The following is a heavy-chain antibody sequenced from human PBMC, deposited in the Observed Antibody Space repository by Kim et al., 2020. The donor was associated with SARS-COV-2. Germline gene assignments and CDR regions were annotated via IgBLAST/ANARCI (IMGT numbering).Heavy chain of an antibody. CDR1: DFSVASGYY. D-gene: IGHD6-19*01. CDR2: IYHSGTT. CDR3: ARAKAKGGLVKLGAVDS. J-gene: IGHJ5*01. V-gene: IGHV4-38-2*02. Sequence: SETLSLTCTVSDFSVASGYYWAWIRQPPGKGLEWIGSIYHSGTTYYTPSLKSRLTMSVDTSKNHFSLKPNSVTAADKAIDYGARAKAKGGLVKLGAVDS.